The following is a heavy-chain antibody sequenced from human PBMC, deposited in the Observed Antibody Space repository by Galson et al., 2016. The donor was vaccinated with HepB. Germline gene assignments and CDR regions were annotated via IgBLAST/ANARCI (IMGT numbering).Heavy chain of an antibody. Sequence: SLRLSCATSGFKFSDYYMSWMRQAPGEGLEWVASISGSTTYTMYTDSVRGRITISRDNANNSLYLQLNSLRPEDTALYYCARGRHVAAAGTNWVDPWGQGTLVTVSS. CDR1: GFKFSDYY. J-gene: IGHJ5*02. D-gene: IGHD6-13*01. V-gene: IGHV3-11*06. CDR2: ISGSTTYT. CDR3: ARGRHVAAAGTNWVDP.